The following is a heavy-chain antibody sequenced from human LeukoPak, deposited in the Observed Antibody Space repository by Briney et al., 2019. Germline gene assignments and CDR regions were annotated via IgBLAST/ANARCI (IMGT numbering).Heavy chain of an antibody. J-gene: IGHJ3*02. D-gene: IGHD4-23*01. Sequence: PSQTLSLTCTVSGGSISSGDYYWSWIRQPPGKGLEWIGYIYYSGSTYYNPSLKSRVTISVDTSKNQFPLKLSSVTAADTAVYYCARDLTVVTGFDIWGQGTMVTVSS. CDR1: GGSISSGDYY. V-gene: IGHV4-30-4*01. CDR3: ARDLTVVTGFDI. CDR2: IYYSGST.